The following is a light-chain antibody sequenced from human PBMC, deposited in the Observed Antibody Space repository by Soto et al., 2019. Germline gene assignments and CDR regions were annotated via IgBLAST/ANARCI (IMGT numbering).Light chain of an antibody. CDR3: QGYGGFRGS. J-gene: IGKJ1*01. CDR2: GAS. V-gene: IGKV3-20*01. CDR1: QSISNNF. Sequence: EDVLTQSPGTLSLSPGERATLSCRASQSISNNFLAWYQQKPGQAPRLLIYGASSRATGIPGRFNASGSGTDFTLTIRRLEPEDFGVYSCQGYGGFRGSFGQGTKVEIK.